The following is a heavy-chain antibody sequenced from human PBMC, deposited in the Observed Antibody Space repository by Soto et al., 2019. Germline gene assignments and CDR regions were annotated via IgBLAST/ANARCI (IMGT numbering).Heavy chain of an antibody. CDR1: GYTFTSYG. CDR3: AGASFNCRCWGDY. V-gene: IGHV1-18*04. Sequence: QVQLVQSGAEVKKPGASVKVSCKASGYTFTSYGISWVRQAPGQGLEWMGWISAYNGNTNYAQKLQGRVTMTTDTHTRTDYMELRSLRSGGKAGYYWAGASFNCRCWGDYWGQGTLVTVSS. CDR2: ISAYNGNT. J-gene: IGHJ4*02. D-gene: IGHD3-16*01.